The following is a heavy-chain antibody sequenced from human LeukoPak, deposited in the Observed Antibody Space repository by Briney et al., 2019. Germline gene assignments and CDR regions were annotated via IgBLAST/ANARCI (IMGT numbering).Heavy chain of an antibody. Sequence: PSETLSLTCTVSGGSISSYYWSWIRQPPGKGLEWIGYIYYSGSTNYNPSLKSRVTISVDTSKNQFSLKLSSVTAADTAVYYCAREHCSSISCYRGQFDYWGQGTLVTVSS. CDR1: GGSISSYY. CDR3: AREHCSSISCYRGQFDY. V-gene: IGHV4-59*01. D-gene: IGHD2-2*01. J-gene: IGHJ4*02. CDR2: IYYSGST.